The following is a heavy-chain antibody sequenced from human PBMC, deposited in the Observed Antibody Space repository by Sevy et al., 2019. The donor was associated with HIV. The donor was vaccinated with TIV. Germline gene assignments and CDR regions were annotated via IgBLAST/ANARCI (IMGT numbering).Heavy chain of an antibody. CDR3: AKDRGGNYPWVIDY. J-gene: IGHJ4*02. Sequence: GGSLRLSCIASGLPFNIYAMNWVRQAPGKGLEWVASISGSQDAIYYADSVKGRFTISRDNSKNTLYLQMDSLRAEDTGVYYCAKDRGGNYPWVIDYWGQGVLVTVSS. CDR1: GLPFNIYA. CDR2: ISGSQDAI. V-gene: IGHV3-23*01. D-gene: IGHD1-26*01.